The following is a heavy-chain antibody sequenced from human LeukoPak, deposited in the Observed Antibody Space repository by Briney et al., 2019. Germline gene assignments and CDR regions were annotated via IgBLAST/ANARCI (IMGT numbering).Heavy chain of an antibody. J-gene: IGHJ1*01. Sequence: ASVKVSCKASGYTFTSYGISWVRQAPGQGLEWMGWISAYNGNTNYAQKLQGRVTITTDTSTSTAYMELRSLMSDDTAVYYYAGSEYYGLLSSHYGGEYNYYGGWGTLV. D-gene: IGHD3-3*01. CDR3: AGSEYYGLLSSHYGGEYNYY. V-gene: IGHV1-18*01. CDR1: GYTFTSYG. CDR2: ISAYNGNT.